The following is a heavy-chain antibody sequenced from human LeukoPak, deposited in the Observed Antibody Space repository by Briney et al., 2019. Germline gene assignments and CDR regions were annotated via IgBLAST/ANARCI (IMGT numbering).Heavy chain of an antibody. Sequence: ASVKVSCKASGGTFSSYAISWVRQAPGQGLEWMGGIIPIFGTANYAQKFQGRVTITADKSTSTAYMELSSLRSEDTAVYYCATLTYDILTAYYKGYFDYWGQGTLVTVSS. J-gene: IGHJ4*02. D-gene: IGHD3-9*01. CDR1: GGTFSSYA. CDR2: IIPIFGTA. V-gene: IGHV1-69*06. CDR3: ATLTYDILTAYYKGYFDY.